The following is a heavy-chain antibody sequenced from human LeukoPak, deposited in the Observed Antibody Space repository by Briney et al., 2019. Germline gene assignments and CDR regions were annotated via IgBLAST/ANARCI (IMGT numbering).Heavy chain of an antibody. Sequence: ASVKVSCKASGYTFTSYDINWVRQATGQGLEWMGWINPNSGNTGYAQKFQGRVTITRNTSISTAYMELSSLRSEDTAVYYCARVPSLYYDFWSGPSHFYYYMDVWGKGTTVTVSS. CDR1: GYTFTSYD. CDR3: ARVPSLYYDFWSGPSHFYYYMDV. CDR2: INPNSGNT. D-gene: IGHD3-3*01. V-gene: IGHV1-8*03. J-gene: IGHJ6*03.